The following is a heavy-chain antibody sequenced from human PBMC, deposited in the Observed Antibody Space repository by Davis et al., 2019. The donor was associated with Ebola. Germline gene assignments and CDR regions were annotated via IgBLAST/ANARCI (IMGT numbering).Heavy chain of an antibody. D-gene: IGHD3-9*01. J-gene: IGHJ4*02. CDR3: ARDRSHYDILTGYYSGY. V-gene: IGHV3-33*08. CDR2: IWYDGSNK. CDR1: GFTFSSYA. Sequence: GESLKISCAASGFTFSSYAMSWVRQAPGKGLEWVAVIWYDGSNKYYADSVKGRFTIPRDNSKNTLYLQMNSLRAEDTAVYYCARDRSHYDILTGYYSGYWGQGTLVTVSS.